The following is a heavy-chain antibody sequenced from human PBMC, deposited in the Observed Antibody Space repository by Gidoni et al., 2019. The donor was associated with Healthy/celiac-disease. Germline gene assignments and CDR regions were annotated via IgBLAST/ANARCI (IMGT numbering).Heavy chain of an antibody. CDR3: ARVIAVAGTHFDY. J-gene: IGHJ4*02. Sequence: QVQLVESGGGVVQPGRSLGLSCAASGFTFSSCAIHWVRQAPGKGLEWVAVISSDGSDKYYADSVKGRFTISRDNSKNTLYLQMSSLRAEDTAVYNCARVIAVAGTHFDYWGQGTLVTVSS. V-gene: IGHV3-30-3*01. D-gene: IGHD6-19*01. CDR1: GFTFSSCA. CDR2: ISSDGSDK.